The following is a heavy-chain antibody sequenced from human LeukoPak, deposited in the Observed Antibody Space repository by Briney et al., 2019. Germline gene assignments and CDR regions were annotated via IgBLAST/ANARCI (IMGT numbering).Heavy chain of an antibody. CDR3: ASGYDFHWFDP. J-gene: IGHJ5*02. CDR1: GGTFSSYA. CDR2: IIPIFGTA. D-gene: IGHD5-12*01. V-gene: IGHV1-69*13. Sequence: ASVKVSCKASGGTFSSYAISWVRQAPGQGLEWMGGIIPIFGTANYAQKFQGRVTITADESTSTAYMELGSLRSEDTAVYYCASGYDFHWFDPWGQGTLVTVSS.